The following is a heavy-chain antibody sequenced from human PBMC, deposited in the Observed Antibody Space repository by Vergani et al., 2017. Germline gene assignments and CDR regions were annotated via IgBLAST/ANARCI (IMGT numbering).Heavy chain of an antibody. J-gene: IGHJ6*02. CDR1: GGTFSSYA. V-gene: IGHV1-69*06. CDR3: AGLGATWIHPYYYYGMDG. Sequence: QVQLVQSGAEVKKPGSSVKVSCKASGGTFSSYAISWVRQAPGQGLEWLGGIIPIVGTANYAQKFQGRVTITADKSTSTAYMELSSLRSEDTAGYYCAGLGATWIHPYYYYGMDGWGQGTTVTVSS. CDR2: IIPIVGTA. D-gene: IGHD5-18*01.